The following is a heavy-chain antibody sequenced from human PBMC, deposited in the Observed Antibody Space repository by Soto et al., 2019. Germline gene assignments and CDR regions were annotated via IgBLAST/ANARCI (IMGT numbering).Heavy chain of an antibody. Sequence: SETLSLTCTVSGGSISSGDYYCSWIRQHPGKGLEWIGYIYYSGSTYYNPSLKSRVSISVDTSKNQFSLKLSSVTAADTAVYYCALRLGDPGRLYFDYWGQGTLVTVSS. V-gene: IGHV4-31*03. D-gene: IGHD3-16*01. CDR2: IYYSGST. J-gene: IGHJ4*02. CDR1: GGSISSGDYY. CDR3: ALRLGDPGRLYFDY.